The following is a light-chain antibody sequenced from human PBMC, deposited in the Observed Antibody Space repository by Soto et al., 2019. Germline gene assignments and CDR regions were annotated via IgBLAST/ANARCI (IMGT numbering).Light chain of an antibody. CDR1: SSNIGSNY. J-gene: IGLJ1*01. Sequence: QSVLTQPPSASGTPGQRVTISCSGSSSNIGSNYVYWYQQLPGTAPKLLIFRNNQRPSGVPDRFSGSKSYTSASLAISGLRSEDEADYYCAAWDDSLSGDVFGTGTKLTVL. CDR2: RNN. CDR3: AAWDDSLSGDV. V-gene: IGLV1-47*01.